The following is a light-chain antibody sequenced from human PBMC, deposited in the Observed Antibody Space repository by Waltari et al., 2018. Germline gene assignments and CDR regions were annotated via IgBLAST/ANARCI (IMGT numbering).Light chain of an antibody. CDR3: CSFAGTYTFWV. J-gene: IGLJ3*02. CDR2: DVN. Sequence: QSVLTQPRSVSESPGQSVTISCTGTTSDVGHYPFVSCYQQHPGEAPKLMIYDVNKRPSGVPARFSGSKSGNTASLTISRLQAEDEADYFCCSFAGTYTFWVFGGGTKLTVL. CDR1: TSDVGHYPF. V-gene: IGLV2-11*01.